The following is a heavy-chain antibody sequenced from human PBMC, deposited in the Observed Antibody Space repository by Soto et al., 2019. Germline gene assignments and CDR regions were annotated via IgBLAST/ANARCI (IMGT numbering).Heavy chain of an antibody. CDR1: GFRFSSFD. J-gene: IGHJ4*02. CDR2: ISSSGTTM. V-gene: IGHV3-48*03. Sequence: PGGSLRLSCEASGFRFSSFDMTWVRQAPGKGPEWVAYISSSGTTMYYADSVKGRFTISRDNAKNSLYLQMNSLRAEDTAIYYCARDWNPPFDYWGQGTLVTVPQ. CDR3: ARDWNPPFDY. D-gene: IGHD1-1*01.